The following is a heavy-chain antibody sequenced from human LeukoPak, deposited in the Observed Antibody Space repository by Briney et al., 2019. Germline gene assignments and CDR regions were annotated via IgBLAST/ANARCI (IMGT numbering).Heavy chain of an antibody. CDR3: AKDQGSYGPDY. Sequence: GGSLRLSCAASGFTFSSYGMHWVRQAPSKGLEWVAVISYDGSNKYYADSVKGRFTISRDNSKNTLYLQMNSLRAEDTAVYYCAKDQGSYGPDYWGQGTLVTVSS. CDR1: GFTFSSYG. CDR2: ISYDGSNK. V-gene: IGHV3-30*18. J-gene: IGHJ4*02. D-gene: IGHD5-18*01.